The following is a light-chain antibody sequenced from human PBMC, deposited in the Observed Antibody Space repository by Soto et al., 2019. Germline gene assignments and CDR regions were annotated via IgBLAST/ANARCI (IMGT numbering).Light chain of an antibody. J-gene: IGKJ4*01. CDR1: QSVSSN. V-gene: IGKV3-15*01. CDR3: QQYNNWPPLT. CDR2: GAS. Sequence: EIVMTQSPATLSVSPGESATLSCRASQSVSSNLAWYQQKPGQAPRLLIYGASTRATGIPARFSGSGSETEFTLTISSLQSEDFAVYHCQQYNNWPPLTFGGGTKVEIK.